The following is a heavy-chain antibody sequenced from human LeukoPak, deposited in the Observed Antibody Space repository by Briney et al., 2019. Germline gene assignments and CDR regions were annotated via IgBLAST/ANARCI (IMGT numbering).Heavy chain of an antibody. J-gene: IGHJ4*02. V-gene: IGHV3-15*01. CDR3: TTDTAPPGSIAVAGIWYFDY. CDR2: IKSKTDGGTT. Sequence: GGSLRLSCAASGFTFSTHSLNWVRQAPGKGLEWVGRIKSKTDGGTTDYAAPVKGRFTISRDDSKNTLYLQMNSLKTEDTAVYYCTTDTAPPGSIAVAGIWYFDYWGQGTLVTVSS. D-gene: IGHD6-19*01. CDR1: GFTFSTHS.